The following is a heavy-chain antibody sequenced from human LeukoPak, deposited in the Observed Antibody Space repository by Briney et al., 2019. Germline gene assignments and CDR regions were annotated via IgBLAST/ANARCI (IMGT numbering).Heavy chain of an antibody. CDR1: GGSISSSSYY. Sequence: SETLSLTCTVSGGSISSSSYYWGWIRQPPGKGLEWIGNIYYSGITYYNPSLKSRVTISVDTSKNQFSLKLSSVTAADTAVYYCARVPGPFDLWGRGTLVTVSA. V-gene: IGHV4-39*07. CDR3: ARVPGPFDL. CDR2: IYYSGIT. J-gene: IGHJ2*01.